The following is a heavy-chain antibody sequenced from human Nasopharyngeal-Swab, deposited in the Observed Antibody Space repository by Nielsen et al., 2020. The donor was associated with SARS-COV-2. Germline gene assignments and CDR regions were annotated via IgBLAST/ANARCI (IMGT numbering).Heavy chain of an antibody. CDR2: IYPGDSDT. CDR3: ARRNIAAAGLYYYYYMDV. J-gene: IGHJ6*03. Sequence: GESLKISCKGSGYIFTSYWIGWVRQMPGKGLEWMGIIYPGDSDTRYSPSFQGQVTISADKSISTAYLQWSSLKASDTAMYYCARRNIAAAGLYYYYYMDVWGKGTTVTVSS. V-gene: IGHV5-51*01. D-gene: IGHD6-13*01. CDR1: GYIFTSYW.